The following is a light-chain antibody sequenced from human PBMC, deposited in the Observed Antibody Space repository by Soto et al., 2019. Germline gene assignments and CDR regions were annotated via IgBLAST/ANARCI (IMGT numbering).Light chain of an antibody. V-gene: IGKV1-5*01. CDR3: QQYTTYPWT. Sequence: DIQMTQSPSTLSASVGDRVTITCRASQSISSWLAWYQQKPGRAPKVLIFDAPSLESGVPSRFSGSGSATEFTLTISSLQPDDFATYYCQQYTTYPWTFGQGTKVEIK. CDR1: QSISSW. J-gene: IGKJ1*01. CDR2: DAP.